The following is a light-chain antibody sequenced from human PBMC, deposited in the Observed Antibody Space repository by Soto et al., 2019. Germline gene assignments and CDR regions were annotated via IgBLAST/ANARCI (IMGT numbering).Light chain of an antibody. CDR3: QQYNNWPGGT. V-gene: IGKV3-15*01. CDR2: GAS. CDR1: QSVSSN. Sequence: IVMTQSPSTLSVSPVERATLSCRASQSVSSNLAWYQQKPVQAPRLLIYGASTRATGIPARFSGSGSGTEFPLTTRSLQSEDFAVYNGQQYNNWPGGTLGQGIKVEIK. J-gene: IGKJ1*01.